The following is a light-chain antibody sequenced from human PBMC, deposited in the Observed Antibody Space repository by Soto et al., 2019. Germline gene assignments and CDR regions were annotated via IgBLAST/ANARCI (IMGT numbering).Light chain of an antibody. CDR1: SSDVGGYNY. J-gene: IGLJ2*01. CDR2: DVS. Sequence: QSALTQPASVSGSPGQSITISCTGTSSDVGGYNYVSWYQQHPGKAHKLMIYDVSNRPSVVSGRFSGSNSGNTASLTISGLHAEDEADYCCSSYTSIGTLVFGGGTKVTVL. CDR3: SSYTSIGTLV. V-gene: IGLV2-14*03.